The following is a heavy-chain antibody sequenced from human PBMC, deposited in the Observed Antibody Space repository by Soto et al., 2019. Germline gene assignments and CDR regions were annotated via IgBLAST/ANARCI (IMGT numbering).Heavy chain of an antibody. CDR3: ARDMIGDILPTYYKVYYYAMDV. CDR1: GFTFSSYV. D-gene: IGHD3-9*01. Sequence: GGSLRLSCAASGFTFSSYVMHWVRQAPGKGLEWVAVISYDGSNKYYADSVKGRFIISRDNANNSLYLQMNSLRAEDTALYYCARDMIGDILPTYYKVYYYAMDVWGQGTTVTVSS. CDR2: ISYDGSNK. V-gene: IGHV3-30-3*01. J-gene: IGHJ6*02.